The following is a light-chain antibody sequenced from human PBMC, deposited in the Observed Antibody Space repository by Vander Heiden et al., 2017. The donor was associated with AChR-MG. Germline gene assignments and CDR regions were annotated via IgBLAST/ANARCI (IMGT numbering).Light chain of an antibody. CDR2: STS. J-gene: IGLJ3*02. CDR1: TGAVTSGYY. V-gene: IGLV7-43*01. Sequence: QTVVTQEPSLTVSPGGTVTRTCASSTGAVTSGYYQNWFQQKPGQAPRALIYSTSNTHSWTPARFSGSLLGGKAALTLSGVQPEDEAEYYCLLYYGGAWVFGGGTKLTVL. CDR3: LLYYGGAWV.